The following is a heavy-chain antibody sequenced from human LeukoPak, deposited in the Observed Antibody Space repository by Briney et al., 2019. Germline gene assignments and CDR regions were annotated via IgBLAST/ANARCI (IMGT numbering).Heavy chain of an antibody. J-gene: IGHJ4*02. V-gene: IGHV4-59*12. Sequence: SETLSLTCTVSGDSISSYYWSWIRQPPGKGLEWIGYIYYSGSTNYNPSLKSRVTISVDTSKNQFSLKLSSVTAADTAVYYCARRPSRGFDYWGQGTLVTVSS. D-gene: IGHD3-10*01. CDR3: ARRPSRGFDY. CDR1: GDSISSYY. CDR2: IYYSGST.